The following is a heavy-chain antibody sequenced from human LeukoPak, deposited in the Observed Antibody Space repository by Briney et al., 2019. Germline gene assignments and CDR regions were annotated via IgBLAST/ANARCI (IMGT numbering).Heavy chain of an antibody. V-gene: IGHV4-39*07. CDR1: GGSISSSSYY. D-gene: IGHD3-3*01. Sequence: PSETLSLTCTVSGGSISSSSYYWGWIRQPPGKGLEWIGSIYYSGSTYYNPSLKSRVTISVDTSKNQFSLKLSSVTAADTAVYYCARDVLRFPKYLAGSFDPWGQGTLVTVSS. CDR3: ARDVLRFPKYLAGSFDP. CDR2: IYYSGST. J-gene: IGHJ5*02.